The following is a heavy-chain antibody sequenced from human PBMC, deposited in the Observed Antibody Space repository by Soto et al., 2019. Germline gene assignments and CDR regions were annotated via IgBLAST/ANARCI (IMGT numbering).Heavy chain of an antibody. CDR2: INPGGGSA. CDR3: ARDTSGWSLNGLDV. V-gene: IGHV1-46*01. CDR1: GSAITRYY. J-gene: IGHJ6*02. D-gene: IGHD6-19*01. Sequence: QVDLVQSGAEVKKPGASVTISCKASGSAITRYYIHWVRQAPGRGLEWMGIINPGGGSASYAQKFQDIATIDKDASTGTVYMDLRSLRTEDTAVYYCARDTSGWSLNGLDVWGQGTTVNVSS.